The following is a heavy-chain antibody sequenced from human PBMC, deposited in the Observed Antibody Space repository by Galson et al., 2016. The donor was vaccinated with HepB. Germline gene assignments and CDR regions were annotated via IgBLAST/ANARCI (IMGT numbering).Heavy chain of an antibody. Sequence: PALVKPTQTLTLTCDFSGFSLTTDGVGVGWIRQPPGKALEWLALLYWDDYKRYIPSLESRLTITKDTSTNQVVLRMLNMDPVYTATYYCSHTHDDFGDLFQHWGRGTLVTVSS. CDR1: GFSLTTDGVG. CDR3: SHTHDDFGDLFQH. V-gene: IGHV2-5*02. CDR2: LYWDDYK. J-gene: IGHJ1*01. D-gene: IGHD4-17*01.